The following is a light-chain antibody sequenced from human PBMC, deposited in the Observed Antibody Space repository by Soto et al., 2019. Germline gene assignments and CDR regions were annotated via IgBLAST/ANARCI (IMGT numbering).Light chain of an antibody. CDR1: STNIGNNF. Sequence: QSVLTQPPSVSAAPGQKVTISCSGSSTNIGNNFVSWYQQLPGSAPRLLIYDNSNRPLGIPDRFSGSKSGTSATLDITGLQTGDEADYYCGTWDSSLTSSFYVLVTGTKVTVL. V-gene: IGLV1-51*01. CDR2: DNS. CDR3: GTWDSSLTSSFYV. J-gene: IGLJ1*01.